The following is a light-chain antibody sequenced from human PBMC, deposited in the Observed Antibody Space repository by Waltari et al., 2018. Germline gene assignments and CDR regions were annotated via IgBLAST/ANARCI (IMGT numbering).Light chain of an antibody. CDR2: DVS. CDR3: SSYTTSATWV. V-gene: IGLV2-14*03. CDR1: NSDIGAYEY. J-gene: IGLJ3*02. Sequence: QAALTQPASASGSPGQSITIACPGTNSDIGAYEYGPWYQQNPGKAPKLIIFDVSRRPSGVSYRFSGSKSGSTASLTISGLQAGDEADYYCSSYTTSATWVFGGGTRVAVL.